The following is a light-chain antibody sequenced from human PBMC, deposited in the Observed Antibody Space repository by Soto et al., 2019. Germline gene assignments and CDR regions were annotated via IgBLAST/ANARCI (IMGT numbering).Light chain of an antibody. CDR1: SSDVGCYNY. CDR2: DVT. J-gene: IGLJ1*01. CDR3: CSYGGSGAFV. Sequence: QSVLTQPRSVSGSPGQSVTISCTGSSSDVGCYNYVSWYQQHPGKAPKLIIYDVTKRPSGVPDRFSGSKSGNTASLTISGLQAEDEADYHCCSYGGSGAFVFGAGTKVTVL. V-gene: IGLV2-11*01.